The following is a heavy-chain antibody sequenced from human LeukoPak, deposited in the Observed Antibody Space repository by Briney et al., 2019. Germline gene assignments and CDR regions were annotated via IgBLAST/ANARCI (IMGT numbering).Heavy chain of an antibody. CDR2: IKQDGSDK. J-gene: IGHJ4*02. V-gene: IGHV3-7*01. D-gene: IGHD3-3*01. CDR3: ARATQNYDFWSGYPYYFDY. Sequence: PGGSLRLSCAASGFTFSGYWMSWVRQAPGKGLEWVANIKQDGSDKYYVDSVKGRFTISRDNAKNSLYLQMSSLRVEDTAVYYCARATQNYDFWSGYPYYFDYWGQGTLVTVSS. CDR1: GFTFSGYW.